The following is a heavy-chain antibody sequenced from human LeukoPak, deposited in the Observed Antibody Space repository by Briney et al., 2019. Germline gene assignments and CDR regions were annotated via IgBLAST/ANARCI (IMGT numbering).Heavy chain of an antibody. D-gene: IGHD3-10*01. CDR1: GGSISSSSYY. CDR3: AKDLMRDRWFGGS. V-gene: IGHV4-39*02. Sequence: SETLSLTCTVSGGSISSSSYYWGWIRQPPGKGLEWIGSIYYSGSTYYNPSLKSRVTISVDTSKNQFSLKLSSVTAADTAVYYCAKDLMRDRWFGGSWGQGTLVTVSS. J-gene: IGHJ5*02. CDR2: IYYSGST.